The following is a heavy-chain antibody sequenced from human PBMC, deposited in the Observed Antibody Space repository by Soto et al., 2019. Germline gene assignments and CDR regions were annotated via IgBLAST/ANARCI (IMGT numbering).Heavy chain of an antibody. CDR1: GFTFSSYA. V-gene: IGHV3-23*01. Sequence: EVQLLESGGGLVQPGGSLRLSCAASGFTFSSYAMSWVRQAPGKGLEWVSTISGGGGSTFYADSVKGRFTISRDNSKNTLYLQMNSLRAEDTAIYYCAKERNYDTSGPNPYWGQGTPVTVSS. CDR2: ISGGGGST. J-gene: IGHJ4*02. CDR3: AKERNYDTSGPNPY. D-gene: IGHD3-22*01.